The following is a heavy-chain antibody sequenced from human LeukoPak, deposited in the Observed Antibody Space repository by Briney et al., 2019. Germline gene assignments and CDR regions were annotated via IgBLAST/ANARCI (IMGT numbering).Heavy chain of an antibody. Sequence: PGGSLRLSCAASGFIFSDYYMVWIRQAPGKGPEWVSVISSSCSSTNYPDSMRGRFTVSRDNAKNSLFLQMNRLRPEDSAVYYCARADSSSWFDYWGQGALVTASS. CDR2: ISSSCSST. J-gene: IGHJ4*02. CDR1: GFIFSDYY. V-gene: IGHV3-11*05. D-gene: IGHD3-22*01. CDR3: ARADSSSWFDY.